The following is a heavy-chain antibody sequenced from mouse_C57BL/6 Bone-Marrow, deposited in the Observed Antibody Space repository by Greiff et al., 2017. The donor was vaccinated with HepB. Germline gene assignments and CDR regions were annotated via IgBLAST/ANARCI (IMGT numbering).Heavy chain of an antibody. D-gene: IGHD1-1*01. CDR2: INYDGSST. V-gene: IGHV5-16*01. CDR3: ARERRLRYDAMDY. Sequence: EVMLVESEGGLVQPGSSMKLSCTASGFTFSDYYMAWVRQVPEKGLEWVANINYDGSSTYYLDSLKSRFIISRDNAKNILYLQLSSLKSEDTATYYCARERRLRYDAMDYWGQGTSVTVSS. J-gene: IGHJ4*01. CDR1: GFTFSDYY.